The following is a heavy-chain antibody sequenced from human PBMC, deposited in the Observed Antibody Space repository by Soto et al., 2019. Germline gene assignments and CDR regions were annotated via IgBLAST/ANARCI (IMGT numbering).Heavy chain of an antibody. V-gene: IGHV5-51*01. CDR2: IFPGDSET. J-gene: IGHJ4*02. Sequence: EVQLVQSGAEVKKPGESLMISCQVSGYNFAHYWIGWVRQMPGKGLEYMGIIFPGDSETRYSPSFQGQVTISADKSISTAYLQWSSLKASDTAMYYCARSPLRHPPYGFDYWGQGTLVTVSS. D-gene: IGHD3-3*01. CDR3: ARSPLRHPPYGFDY. CDR1: GYNFAHYW.